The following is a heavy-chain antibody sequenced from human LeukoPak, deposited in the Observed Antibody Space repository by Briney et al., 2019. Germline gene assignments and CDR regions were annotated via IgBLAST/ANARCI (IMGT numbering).Heavy chain of an antibody. CDR1: GFTVSSNY. Sequence: GGSLRLSCAASGFTVSSNYMSWVRQAPGKGLEWVPVIYSGGSTYYADSVKGRFTISRDNSKNTLYLQMNSLRAEDTAVYYCARVGGSSWYRGGWFDPWGQGTLVTVSS. V-gene: IGHV3-53*01. CDR2: IYSGGST. J-gene: IGHJ5*02. D-gene: IGHD6-13*01. CDR3: ARVGGSSWYRGGWFDP.